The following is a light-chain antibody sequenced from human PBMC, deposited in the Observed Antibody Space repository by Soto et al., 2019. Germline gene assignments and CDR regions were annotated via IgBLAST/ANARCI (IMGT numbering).Light chain of an antibody. CDR3: QQRINWPLT. J-gene: IGKJ4*01. V-gene: IGKV3-11*01. CDR2: DAS. CDR1: QTVNSY. Sequence: EIVLTQSPATLSLSPGERATLSCRASQTVNSYLAWYQQRPGQAPRLLIYDASNRATGVPARFSGSGSGTDFTLTSSSLEPEDFALYYCQQRINWPLTFGGGTKVEIK.